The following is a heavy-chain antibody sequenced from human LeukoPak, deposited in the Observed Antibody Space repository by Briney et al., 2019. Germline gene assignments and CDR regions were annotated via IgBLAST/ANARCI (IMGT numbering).Heavy chain of an antibody. J-gene: IGHJ4*02. Sequence: GASVKVSCKTSGYTFTGYYMHWVRQAPGQGLEWMGWINPNTGGTNYAQKFQGRVTMTSDTSISTAYMELSSLRSDDTAVYYCARAPMIVVVFPPRLDYWGQGTQVTVSS. CDR1: GYTFTGYY. D-gene: IGHD3-22*01. V-gene: IGHV1-2*02. CDR3: ARAPMIVVVFPPRLDY. CDR2: INPNTGGT.